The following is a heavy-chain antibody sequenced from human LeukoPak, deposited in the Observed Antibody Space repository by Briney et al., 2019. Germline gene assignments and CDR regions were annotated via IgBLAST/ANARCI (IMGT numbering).Heavy chain of an antibody. V-gene: IGHV1-18*01. J-gene: IGHJ4*02. D-gene: IGHD6-13*01. CDR2: ISAYNGNT. CDR3: ARVGASSSWSGADY. CDR1: GYTFTSYG. Sequence: ASVKVSCNASGYTFTSYGISWVRQAPGQGLEWMGWISAYNGNTNHAQKLQGRVTMTTDTSTSTAYMELRSLRSDDTAVYYCARVGASSSWSGADYWGQGTLVTVSS.